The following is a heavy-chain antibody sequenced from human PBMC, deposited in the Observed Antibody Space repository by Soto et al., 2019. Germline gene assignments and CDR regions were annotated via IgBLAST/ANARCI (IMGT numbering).Heavy chain of an antibody. Sequence: GGSLRLSCAASGFTFSSYGMHWVRQAPGKGLEWVAVIWYDGSNKYYADSVKGRFTISRDNSKNTLYLQMNSLRAEDTAVYYCAKGAYGEYVGFDYWGQGTLVTVSS. CDR2: IWYDGSNK. D-gene: IGHD4-17*01. CDR1: GFTFSSYG. CDR3: AKGAYGEYVGFDY. J-gene: IGHJ4*02. V-gene: IGHV3-30*02.